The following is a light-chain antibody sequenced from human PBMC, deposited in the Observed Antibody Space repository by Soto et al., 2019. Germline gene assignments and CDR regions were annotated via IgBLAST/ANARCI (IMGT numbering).Light chain of an antibody. CDR1: ESISRH. CDR2: AAS. V-gene: IGKV1-39*01. CDR3: QQDYSTLAT. J-gene: IGKJ5*01. Sequence: DIQMSQSPSSLSASVGDRVTTTCRAAESISRHLNWYQQKPGRAPDLLIYAASTLQNGVPSRFTGSGSGTEFTLTITGLQLEDFATYYCQQDYSTLATFGQGTRLEIK.